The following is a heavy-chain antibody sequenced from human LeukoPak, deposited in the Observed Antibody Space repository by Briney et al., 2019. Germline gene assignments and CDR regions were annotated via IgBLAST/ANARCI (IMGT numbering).Heavy chain of an antibody. J-gene: IGHJ4*02. V-gene: IGHV3-30-3*01. CDR3: ARDYDTSGSYFDFFDY. CDR2: ISYDGSKR. D-gene: IGHD3-22*01. CDR1: GFTFGDYA. Sequence: GGSLRLSCTASGFTFGDYAMSWFRQAPGKGLEWVAVISYDGSKRYYADSVKGRFTISRDNSKNAFLQMNSLRAEDTAVYYCARDYDTSGSYFDFFDYWGQGTLVTVSS.